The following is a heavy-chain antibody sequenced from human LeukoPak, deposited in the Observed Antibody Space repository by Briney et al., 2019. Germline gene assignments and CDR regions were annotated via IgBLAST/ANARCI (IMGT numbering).Heavy chain of an antibody. Sequence: SQTLSLTCTVSGGSISSGDYYWGWLRQPPGRGLEWIGYIYYSGSTYYSPSLKSRVTISVDTSKNQFSLKLSSVTAADTAVYYCATRGGYSYGLSLQYFDLWGRGTLVTVSS. CDR1: GGSISSGDYY. V-gene: IGHV4-30-4*01. CDR3: ATRGGYSYGLSLQYFDL. D-gene: IGHD5-18*01. J-gene: IGHJ2*01. CDR2: IYYSGST.